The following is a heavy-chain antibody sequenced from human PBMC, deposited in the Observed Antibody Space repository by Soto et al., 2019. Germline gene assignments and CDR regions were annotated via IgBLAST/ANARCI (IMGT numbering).Heavy chain of an antibody. V-gene: IGHV4-34*01. CDR3: ARADRGYSYGYVDY. J-gene: IGHJ4*02. CDR2: INHSGST. CDR1: GGSFSGYY. D-gene: IGHD5-18*01. Sequence: SETLSLTCAVYGGSFSGYYWSWIRQPPGKGLEWIGEINHSGSTNYNPSLKSRVTISVDTSKNQFSLKLSSVTAADTAVYYCARADRGYSYGYVDYWGQGTLVTVSS.